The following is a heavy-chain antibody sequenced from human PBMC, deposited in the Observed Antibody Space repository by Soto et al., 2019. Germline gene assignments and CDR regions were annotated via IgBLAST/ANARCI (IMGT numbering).Heavy chain of an antibody. CDR1: GGSISSYY. V-gene: IGHV4-59*08. CDR2: IYYSGST. CDR3: ASHEICSRFFYFDY. J-gene: IGHJ4*02. D-gene: IGHD6-13*01. Sequence: QVQLQESGPGLVKPSETLSLTCTVSGGSISSYYWSWIRQSPGKGLEWIGYIYYSGSTNYNPSLTSRVTISVDTSKNQFSLKLSSVTAADTAVYYCASHEICSRFFYFDYWGQGTLVTVSS.